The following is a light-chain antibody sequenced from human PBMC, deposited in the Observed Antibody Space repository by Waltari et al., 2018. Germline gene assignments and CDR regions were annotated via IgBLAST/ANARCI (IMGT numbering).Light chain of an antibody. CDR3: SSYTSSTTGI. CDR2: DVS. Sequence: QSALTQPDSVSGAPGQSITISCTGTSSDVGGRKYVAWYQQHPGKAPKVIIYDVSNRASGVPTRFSGSKSGHSASLTISGLQAEDEADYYCSSYTSSTTGIFGGGTRLTVL. J-gene: IGLJ2*01. CDR1: SSDVGGRKY. V-gene: IGLV2-14*01.